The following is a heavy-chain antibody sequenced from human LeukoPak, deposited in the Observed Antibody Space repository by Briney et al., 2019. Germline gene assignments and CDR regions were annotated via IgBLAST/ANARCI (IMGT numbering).Heavy chain of an antibody. Sequence: GESLRLSCAVSGFTFSSSWMSWVRQAPEKGLEWVADTKYDGSEIYYVDSVRGRFTISRDNAENSLYLQMNDLRAEDTAVYYCARDYPDGTGSYYFDCWGQGTLVTVSS. J-gene: IGHJ4*02. CDR2: TKYDGSEI. CDR1: GFTFSSSW. D-gene: IGHD5-24*01. V-gene: IGHV3-7*01. CDR3: ARDYPDGTGSYYFDC.